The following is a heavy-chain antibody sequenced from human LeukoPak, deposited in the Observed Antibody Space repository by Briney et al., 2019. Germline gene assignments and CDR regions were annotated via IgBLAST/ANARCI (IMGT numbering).Heavy chain of an antibody. CDR1: GGSFSGYY. J-gene: IGHJ4*02. V-gene: IGHV4-34*01. D-gene: IGHD3-10*01. CDR3: ARRYYYGSGSYHFDY. Sequence: SETLSLTCAVYGGSFSGYYWSWVRQPPGKGLEWIGEINHSGSTNYNVSLKSRVTISVDTSKNQFSLKLSSVTAADTAVYYCARRYYYGSGSYHFDYWGQGTLVTVSS. CDR2: INHSGST.